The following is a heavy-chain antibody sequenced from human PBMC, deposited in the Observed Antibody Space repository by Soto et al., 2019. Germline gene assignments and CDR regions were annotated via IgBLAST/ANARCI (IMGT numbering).Heavy chain of an antibody. J-gene: IGHJ3*01. Sequence: GGSLRLSCAASGFTFSSYGMSWVRQAPGKGLEWVSGISSSDGRTYYADSVKGRFTISRDNSKNSLYLQMNSLRAEDTAVYYCARDQLYYNYISGRPLNAFDVWGQGTMVTVSS. V-gene: IGHV3-23*01. CDR2: ISSSDGRT. D-gene: IGHD3-22*01. CDR3: ARDQLYYNYISGRPLNAFDV. CDR1: GFTFSSYG.